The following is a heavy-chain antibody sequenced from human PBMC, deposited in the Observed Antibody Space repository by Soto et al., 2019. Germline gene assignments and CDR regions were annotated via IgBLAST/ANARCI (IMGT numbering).Heavy chain of an antibody. CDR1: GGSISSGGYY. J-gene: IGHJ4*02. V-gene: IGHV4-31*03. CDR2: IYYSGST. CDR3: ARNYGDNTPFDY. D-gene: IGHD4-17*01. Sequence: SETLSLTCTVSGGSISSGGYYWSWIRQHPGKGLEWIGYIYYSGSTYYNPSLKSRVTISVDTSKNQFSLKLSSVTAADTAVYYCARNYGDNTPFDYWGQGTLVTVSS.